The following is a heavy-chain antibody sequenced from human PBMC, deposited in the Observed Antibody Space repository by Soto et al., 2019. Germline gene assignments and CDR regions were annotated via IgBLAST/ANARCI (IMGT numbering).Heavy chain of an antibody. D-gene: IGHD5-18*01. Sequence: SETLSLTCAVSGGSVSSGHWWSWVRQPPGKGLEWIGEIHHSGSTNYNPSLKSRVTISVDTSKNQFSLKLSSVTAADTAVYYCARTLYSYGPRFDYWGQGTLVTVSS. CDR3: ARTLYSYGPRFDY. J-gene: IGHJ4*02. V-gene: IGHV4-4*02. CDR2: IHHSGST. CDR1: GGSVSSGHW.